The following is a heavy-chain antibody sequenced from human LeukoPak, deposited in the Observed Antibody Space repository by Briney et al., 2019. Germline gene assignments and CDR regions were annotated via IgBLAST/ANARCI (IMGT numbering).Heavy chain of an antibody. Sequence: SETLSLTCTVSGGSISGYYWTWIRQAPVKGLEWIGYIYYNGNTNYNPSLNSRVTISLDTSRSQFSLKVSSVTVADTAVYYCARRARATAGGDYFDYWGQGTLVTVSS. CDR2: IYYNGNT. CDR3: ARRARATAGGDYFDY. V-gene: IGHV4-59*08. J-gene: IGHJ4*02. D-gene: IGHD6-13*01. CDR1: GGSISGYY.